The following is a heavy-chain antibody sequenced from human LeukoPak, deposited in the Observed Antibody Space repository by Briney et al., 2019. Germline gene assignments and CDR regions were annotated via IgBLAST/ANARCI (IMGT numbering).Heavy chain of an antibody. J-gene: IGHJ6*03. V-gene: IGHV1-69*13. CDR2: IIPIFGTA. D-gene: IGHD1-26*01. CDR3: AREGVGATRYSNYYYMDV. Sequence: ASVKVSCKASGGTFISYAISWVRQAPGQGLEWMGGIIPIFGTANYAQKFQGRVTITADESTSTAYMELSSLRSEDTAVYYCAREGVGATRYSNYYYMDVWGKGTTVTISS. CDR1: GGTFISYA.